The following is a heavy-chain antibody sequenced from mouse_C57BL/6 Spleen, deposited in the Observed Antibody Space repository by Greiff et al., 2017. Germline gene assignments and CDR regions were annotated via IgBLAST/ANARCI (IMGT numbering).Heavy chain of an antibody. D-gene: IGHD2-2*01. Sequence: EVQLQESGPGLVKPSQSLSLTCSVTGYSITSGYYWNWIRQFPGNKLEWMGYISYDGSNNYNPSLKNRISITRDTSKNQFFLKLNSVTTEDTATYYCARWLPYYFDYWGKGTTLTVSS. CDR2: ISYDGSN. J-gene: IGHJ2*01. CDR3: ARWLPYYFDY. CDR1: GYSITSGYY. V-gene: IGHV3-6*01.